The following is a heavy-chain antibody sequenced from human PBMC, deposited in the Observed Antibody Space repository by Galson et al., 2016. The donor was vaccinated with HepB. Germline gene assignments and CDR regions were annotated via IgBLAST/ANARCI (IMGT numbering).Heavy chain of an antibody. CDR1: GGSITSRNYY. J-gene: IGHJ6*04. Sequence: ETLSLTCTVSGGSITSRNYYWGWIRQAPGKGLEWVGSIYYSGTTHFNPSLKSPVTMSVDTAKSQFSLRLNSMTAADTAVYYCARHGPVSRTYYTMDVWGVGTTVIVSS. CDR3: ARHGPVSRTYYTMDV. CDR2: IYYSGTT. D-gene: IGHD6-19*01. V-gene: IGHV4-39*01.